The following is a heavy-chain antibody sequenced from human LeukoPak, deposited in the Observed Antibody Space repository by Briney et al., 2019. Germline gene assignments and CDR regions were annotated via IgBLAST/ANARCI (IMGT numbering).Heavy chain of an antibody. CDR1: GGSISSYY. V-gene: IGHV4-59*01. Sequence: SETLSLTCTVSGGSISSYYWSWIRQPPGKGLEWIGYIYYSGSTNYYPSPKSRVTISVDTSKNQFSLKLSSVTAADTAVYYCAREGRVHKSAGMDVWGKGTTVTVSS. CDR2: IYYSGST. J-gene: IGHJ6*04. CDR3: AREGRVHKSAGMDV. D-gene: IGHD3-10*01.